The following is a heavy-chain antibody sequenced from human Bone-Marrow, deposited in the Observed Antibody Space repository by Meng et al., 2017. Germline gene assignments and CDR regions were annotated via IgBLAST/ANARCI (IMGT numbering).Heavy chain of an antibody. CDR1: GFTFSSYW. J-gene: IGHJ2*01. V-gene: IGHV3-20*04. Sequence: GESLKISCAASGFTFSSYWMSWVRQAPGKGLEWVSGINWNGGSTGYADSVKGRFTISRDNAKNSLYLQMNSLRAEDTALYYCARDLIPSIAAAGWYFDLWGRGTLVTVSS. D-gene: IGHD6-13*01. CDR3: ARDLIPSIAAAGWYFDL. CDR2: INWNGGST.